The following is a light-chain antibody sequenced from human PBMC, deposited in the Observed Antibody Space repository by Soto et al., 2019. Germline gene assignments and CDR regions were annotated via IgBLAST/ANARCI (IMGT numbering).Light chain of an antibody. Sequence: DIQMTQSPSSLSASVGDRVTITFRASQSITSYLNWYQQKPGKAPNLLIYAASSLQSGVPSRFSGSGSGTDFTLTISSLQPEDFATYYCQQTYSAWTFGQGTKVDIK. CDR1: QSITSY. V-gene: IGKV1-39*01. CDR3: QQTYSAWT. J-gene: IGKJ1*01. CDR2: AAS.